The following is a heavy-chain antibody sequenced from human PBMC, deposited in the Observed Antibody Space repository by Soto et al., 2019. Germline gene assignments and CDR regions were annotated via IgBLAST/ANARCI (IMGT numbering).Heavy chain of an antibody. CDR3: AREHQLLASSFYYYYRDV. CDR2: INPSGGST. CDR1: GYTFTSYY. Sequence: ASVKVSCKASGYTFTSYYMHWVRQAPGQGLEWMGIINPSGGSTSYAQKFQGRVTITRDTSTSTVYMELSSLRSEDTAVYYCAREHQLLASSFYYYYRDVWGKGTTVTVSS. D-gene: IGHD2-2*01. J-gene: IGHJ6*03. V-gene: IGHV1-46*01.